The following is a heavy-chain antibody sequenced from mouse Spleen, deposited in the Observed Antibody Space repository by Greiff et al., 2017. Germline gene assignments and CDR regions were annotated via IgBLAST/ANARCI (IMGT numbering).Heavy chain of an antibody. CDR2: IWRGGST. CDR1: GFSLTSYG. Sequence: QVQLQQSGPSLVQPSQSLSITCTVSGFSLTSYGVHWVRQSPGKGLEWLGVIWRGGSTDYNAAFMSRLSITKDNSKSQVFFKMNSLQADDTAIYYCAKESPYDYEGGFAYWGQGTLVTVSA. V-gene: IGHV2-5-1*01. CDR3: AKESPYDYEGGFAY. J-gene: IGHJ3*01. D-gene: IGHD2-4*01.